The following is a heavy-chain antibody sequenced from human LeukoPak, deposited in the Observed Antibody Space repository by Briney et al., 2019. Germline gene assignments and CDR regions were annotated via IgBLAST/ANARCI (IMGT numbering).Heavy chain of an antibody. D-gene: IGHD1-26*01. CDR3: ARDSSGSSPNFDY. CDR1: GGTFNRYG. J-gene: IGHJ4*02. V-gene: IGHV1-69*04. CDR2: IIPILNIT. Sequence: ASVKVSCKASGGTFNRYGITWGRQAPGQGLEWMGRIIPILNITNYAQKFQGRVTITADKSTSTAYTELSSLRSADTAVYYCARDSSGSSPNFDYWGQGTLVTVSS.